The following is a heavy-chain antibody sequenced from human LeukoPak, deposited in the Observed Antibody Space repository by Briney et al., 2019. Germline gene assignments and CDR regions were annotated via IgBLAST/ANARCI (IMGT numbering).Heavy chain of an antibody. CDR1: GFTVSGTY. J-gene: IGHJ4*02. CDR3: AREAGYGSSSQYFDY. CDR2: IYSGGST. V-gene: IGHV3-66*01. Sequence: GGSPRLSCAVSGFTVSGTYMSWVRQAPGKGLEWVSVIYSGGSTYYADSVKGRFTISRDNSKNTLYLQMNSLRAEDTAVYYCAREAGYGSSSQYFDYWGQGTLVTVSS. D-gene: IGHD6-6*01.